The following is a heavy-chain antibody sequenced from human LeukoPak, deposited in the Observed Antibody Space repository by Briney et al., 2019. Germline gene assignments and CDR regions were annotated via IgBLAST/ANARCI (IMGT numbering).Heavy chain of an antibody. J-gene: IGHJ3*02. CDR3: ARGPYSYDSSGAFDI. CDR2: NSGST. Sequence: SETLSLTCTVSGGSISSSNFYWGWIRQPPGKGLEWIGSNSGSTYYNPSLKSRVTISVDTSKNQFSLKLSSVTAADTAVYFCARGPYSYDSSGAFDIWGQGTMVTVSS. V-gene: IGHV4-39*07. CDR1: GGSISSSNFY. D-gene: IGHD3-22*01.